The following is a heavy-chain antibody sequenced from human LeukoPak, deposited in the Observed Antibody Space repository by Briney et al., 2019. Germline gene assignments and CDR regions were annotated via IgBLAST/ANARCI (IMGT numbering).Heavy chain of an antibody. J-gene: IGHJ4*02. Sequence: PGGSLRLYCAASGFSFSSYEMNWVRQAPGKGLEWVSYISSSGGSIYYADSVKGRFTISRDNAKDSLYLQMNILRAEDTAVYYCARSRSWMGDIDYWGQGTLVTVSS. CDR1: GFSFSSYE. CDR2: ISSSGGSI. D-gene: IGHD6-13*01. CDR3: ARSRSWMGDIDY. V-gene: IGHV3-48*03.